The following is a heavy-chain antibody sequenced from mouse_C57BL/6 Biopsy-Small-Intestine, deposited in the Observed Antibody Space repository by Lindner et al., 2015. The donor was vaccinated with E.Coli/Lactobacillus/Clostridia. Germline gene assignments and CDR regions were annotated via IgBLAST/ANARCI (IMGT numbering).Heavy chain of an antibody. V-gene: IGHV5-17*01. J-gene: IGHJ4*01. CDR1: GFTFSYYG. CDR2: ISSDSSTI. CDR3: ARPYYYAVDY. Sequence: VQLQESGGGLVKPGGSLKLSCAASGFTFSYYGMHWIRQAPEKGLEWVAYISSDSSTIYYADTVKGRFTISRDNAKNTLFLQMTSLRSEDTAMYFCARPYYYAVDYWGQGTSVTVSS.